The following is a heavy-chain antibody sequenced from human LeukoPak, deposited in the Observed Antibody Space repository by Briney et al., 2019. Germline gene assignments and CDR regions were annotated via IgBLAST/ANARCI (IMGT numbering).Heavy chain of an antibody. D-gene: IGHD4-17*01. CDR2: INHSGST. J-gene: IGHJ3*02. CDR1: GGSFSGYY. CDR3: ARQDYGDFRGAFDI. Sequence: SETLSLTCAVYGGSFSGYYWSWIRQPPGKGLEWIGEINHSGSTNYNPSLKSRVTISVDTSKNQFSLKLSSVTAADTAVYYCARQDYGDFRGAFDIWGQGTMVTVSS. V-gene: IGHV4-34*01.